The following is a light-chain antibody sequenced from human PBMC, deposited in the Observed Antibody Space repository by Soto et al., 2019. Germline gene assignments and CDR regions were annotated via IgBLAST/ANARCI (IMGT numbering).Light chain of an antibody. Sequence: DIQMTQSPSSLSASVGDRVTITFRASQSISSYLNWYQQKPGKAPKLLIYAASSLQSGVPSRFSGSGSGTEFTLTISSLQPDDFATYYCQHYKMYSPWTFGQGTKVDIK. CDR2: AAS. V-gene: IGKV1-39*01. CDR1: QSISSY. J-gene: IGKJ1*01. CDR3: QHYKMYSPWT.